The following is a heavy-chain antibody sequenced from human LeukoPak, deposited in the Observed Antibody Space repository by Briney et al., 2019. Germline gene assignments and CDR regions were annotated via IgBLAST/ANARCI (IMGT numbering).Heavy chain of an antibody. D-gene: IGHD3-22*01. CDR1: GHTLTELS. CDR2: FDPEDGET. CDR3: ATDSSGYNSVGDY. J-gene: IGHJ4*02. Sequence: ASVKLSCKVSGHTLTELSMHWVRQAPGKGLVGMGGFDPEDGETIYAQKFQGRVTMTEDTSTDTAYMELSSLRSEDTAVYYCATDSSGYNSVGDYWGQGTLVTVSS. V-gene: IGHV1-24*01.